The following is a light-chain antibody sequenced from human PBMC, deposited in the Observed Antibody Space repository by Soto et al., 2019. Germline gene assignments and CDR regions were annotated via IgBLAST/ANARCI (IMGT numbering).Light chain of an antibody. Sequence: QSVLTQPPSASGTPGQRVTISCSGSRSNIGGNTVNWYQQLPGTAPKLLIYSNDQRPSGVPDRFSGSKSGTSASLAISGLQSEDEADYYCAAAWDDSLNGPVFGGGTKLTVL. CDR1: RSNIGGNT. CDR2: SND. J-gene: IGLJ3*02. V-gene: IGLV1-44*01. CDR3: AAAWDDSLNGPV.